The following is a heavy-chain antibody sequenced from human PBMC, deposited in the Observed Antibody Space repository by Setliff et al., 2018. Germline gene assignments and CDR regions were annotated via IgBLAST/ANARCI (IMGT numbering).Heavy chain of an antibody. V-gene: IGHV1-18*01. D-gene: IGHD2-8*01. Sequence: ASVKVSCKASGYTFINFGISWVRQAPGQGLEWVGWISPYTGNTYYAPRLQDRVTLTADTSTNTAYMELRSLISDDTAVYYCSRLVRYCTTTTCQRASGAEFWGQGTLVTVSS. CDR1: GYTFINFG. CDR3: SRLVRYCTTTTCQRASGAEF. CDR2: ISPYTGNT. J-gene: IGHJ4*02.